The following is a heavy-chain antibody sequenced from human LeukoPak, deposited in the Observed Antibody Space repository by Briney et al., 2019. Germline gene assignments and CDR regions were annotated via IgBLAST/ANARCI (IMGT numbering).Heavy chain of an antibody. Sequence: GGSLRLSCAASGFTFSSYWMSWVRQAPGKGLEWVANIKQDGSKKSYVDSVKGRFTISRDNAKNSLYLQMNSLRAEDTAIYYCTRVGYIDEGIDYWGQGTLVTVSS. CDR3: TRVGYIDEGIDY. V-gene: IGHV3-7*04. D-gene: IGHD5-24*01. J-gene: IGHJ4*02. CDR1: GFTFSSYW. CDR2: IKQDGSKK.